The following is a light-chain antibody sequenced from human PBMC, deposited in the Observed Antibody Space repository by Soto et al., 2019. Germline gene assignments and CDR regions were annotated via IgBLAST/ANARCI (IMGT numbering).Light chain of an antibody. V-gene: IGKV3-11*01. CDR3: HQRSSWPIT. CDR2: GAS. Sequence: EIVMTQSPATLSVSPGERATLSCRASQSVSSDLAWYHQKPGQAPRLLIFGASSRATGIPDRFSGSGSGTDFTLTISSLEPEDFAVYYCHQRSSWPITFGQGTRLENK. CDR1: QSVSSD. J-gene: IGKJ5*01.